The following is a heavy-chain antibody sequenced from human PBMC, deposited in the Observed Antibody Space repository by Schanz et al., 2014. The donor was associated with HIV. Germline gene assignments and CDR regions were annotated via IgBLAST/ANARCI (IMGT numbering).Heavy chain of an antibody. CDR3: ARGARDCTNGVCGGYYFDY. V-gene: IGHV1-69*01. Sequence: QVQLVQSGAEVKKPGSSVKVSCKASGYTFTSYYMHWVRQAPGQGLEWMGGIIPIFGTPNYAQKFQGRVTITADESTSAAYLELSSLRSEDTAVYYCARGARDCTNGVCGGYYFDYWGQGTLVTVSS. D-gene: IGHD2-8*01. CDR1: GYTFTSYY. CDR2: IIPIFGTP. J-gene: IGHJ4*02.